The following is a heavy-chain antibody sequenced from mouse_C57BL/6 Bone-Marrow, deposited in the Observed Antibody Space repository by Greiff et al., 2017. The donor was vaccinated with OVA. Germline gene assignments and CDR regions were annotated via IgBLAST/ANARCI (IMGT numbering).Heavy chain of an antibody. V-gene: IGHV1-50*01. D-gene: IGHD2-4*01. CDR1: GYTFTSYW. CDR2: IDPSDSYT. J-gene: IGHJ1*03. Sequence: VQLQQPGAELVKPGASVKLSCKASGYTFTSYWMQWVKQRPGQGLEWIGEIDPSDSYTNYNQKFKGKATVTVDTSSSTAYMQLSSLTSEDSAVYYCARNDYDKDWYFDVWGTGTTVTVSS. CDR3: ARNDYDKDWYFDV.